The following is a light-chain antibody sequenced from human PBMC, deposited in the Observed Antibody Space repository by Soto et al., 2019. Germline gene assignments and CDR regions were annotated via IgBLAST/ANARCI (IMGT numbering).Light chain of an antibody. Sequence: EIVLTQSPGTLSLSPGERATLSCRASQSVSSSYLAWYQQKPGQAPRLLIHGPSRRATGIPDRFSASGSGTDLTLTISRLEPEDFAVYYCQQYGSSPFPFGQGTKVDIK. CDR2: GPS. CDR3: QQYGSSPFP. CDR1: QSVSSSY. V-gene: IGKV3-20*01. J-gene: IGKJ1*01.